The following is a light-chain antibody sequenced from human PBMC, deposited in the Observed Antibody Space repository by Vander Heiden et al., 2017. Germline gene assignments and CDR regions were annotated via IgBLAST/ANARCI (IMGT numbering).Light chain of an antibody. Sequence: SYALTQPPSVSVSPGQTARITCSGDALPKKYAYWYQQKAGQAPALIIYKDTERPSGIPERFSGSSSGTIVTLTINGVQAEDEADYYCQSPGSSGAYWVFGGGTKLTVL. CDR3: QSPGSSGAYWV. CDR1: ALPKKY. V-gene: IGLV3-25*03. CDR2: KDT. J-gene: IGLJ3*02.